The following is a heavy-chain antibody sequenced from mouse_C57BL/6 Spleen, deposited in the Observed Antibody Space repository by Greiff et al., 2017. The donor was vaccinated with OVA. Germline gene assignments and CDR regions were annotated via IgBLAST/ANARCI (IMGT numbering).Heavy chain of an antibody. D-gene: IGHD2-1*01. CDR1: GYTFTDYN. CDR3: ARVDGILYWYFDV. J-gene: IGHJ1*03. Sequence: EVKLMESGPELVKPGASVKIPCKASGYTFTDYNMDWVKQSHGKSLEWIGDINPNNGGTIYNQKFKGKATLTVDKSSSTAYMELRSLTSEDTAVYYCARVDGILYWYFDVWGTGTTVTVSS. V-gene: IGHV1-18*01. CDR2: INPNNGGT.